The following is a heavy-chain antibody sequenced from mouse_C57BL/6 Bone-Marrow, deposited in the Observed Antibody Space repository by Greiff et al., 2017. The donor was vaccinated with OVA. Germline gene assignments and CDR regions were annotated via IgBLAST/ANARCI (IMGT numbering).Heavy chain of an antibody. D-gene: IGHD2-1*01. Sequence: VMLVESGEGLVKPGGSLKLSCAASGFTFRSHAMSWVRPTPEKRQEWVAYISSGGDYIYYADTVKGRFTITRDKARNTLYLQMSSLKSEDAAMYYCTRLLDAMDYWGQGTSVTVSS. CDR1: GFTFRSHA. CDR2: ISSGGDYI. J-gene: IGHJ4*01. V-gene: IGHV5-9-1*02. CDR3: TRLLDAMDY.